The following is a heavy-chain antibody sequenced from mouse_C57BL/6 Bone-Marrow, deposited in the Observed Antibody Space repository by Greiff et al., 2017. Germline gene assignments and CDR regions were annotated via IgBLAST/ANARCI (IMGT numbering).Heavy chain of an antibody. CDR2: IYPGDGDT. J-gene: IGHJ1*03. CDR1: GYAFSSSW. CDR3: ARYPHWYFDV. Sequence: VKLQQSGPELVKPGASVKISCKASGYAFSSSWMNWVKQRPGKGLEWIGRIYPGDGDTNYNGKFKGKATLTADKSSSTAYMQLSSLTSEDSAVYFCARYPHWYFDVWGTGTTVTVSS. V-gene: IGHV1-82*01.